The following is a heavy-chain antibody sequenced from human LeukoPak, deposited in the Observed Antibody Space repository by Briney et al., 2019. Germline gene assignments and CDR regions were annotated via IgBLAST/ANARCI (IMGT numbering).Heavy chain of an antibody. CDR1: GYIFSNYD. Sequence: ASVKVSCQTSGYIFSNYDINWVRQAPGEGLEWMGWVKSTSGSTAIARWFQGRVSMTRDTSTNTAHMELSGLTSEDTAVFYCARGVRGGAGVYSYGFYFDYWGQGTPLIVSS. CDR3: ARGVRGGAGVYSYGFYFDY. CDR2: VKSTSGST. D-gene: IGHD5-18*01. V-gene: IGHV1-8*01. J-gene: IGHJ4*02.